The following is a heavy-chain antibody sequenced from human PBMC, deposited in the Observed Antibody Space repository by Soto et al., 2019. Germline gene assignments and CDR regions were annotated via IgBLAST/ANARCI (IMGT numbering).Heavy chain of an antibody. J-gene: IGHJ6*02. CDR1: GFTLSSYD. CDR3: TRKTPPAGMEV. Sequence: EVQLVESGGGLVQPGGSLRLSCAASGFTLSSYDIHWVRQATGEGLAWVSGIGSGGDTHYADSVKGRFIISREDGKNSLYLQRNNLGVGDTAVYYCTRKTPPAGMEVWGQGATVTGSS. V-gene: IGHV3-13*01. CDR2: IGSGGDT. D-gene: IGHD6-19*01.